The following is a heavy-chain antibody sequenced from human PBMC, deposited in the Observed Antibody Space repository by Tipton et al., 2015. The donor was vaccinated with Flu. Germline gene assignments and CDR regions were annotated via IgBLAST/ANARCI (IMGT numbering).Heavy chain of an antibody. CDR1: SGSIGSTNYF. D-gene: IGHD3-10*02. J-gene: IGHJ4*02. CDR3: ARLSYYDVDLKNFYFDY. V-gene: IGHV4-39*01. Sequence: TLSLTCTVSSGSIGSTNYFCAWIRQPPGKRLELIGSIYPSGTTYYNPSLKSRVTISADTPKSQFSLMLRSVTAADTAVYYCARLSYYDVDLKNFYFDYWGQGALVTVSS. CDR2: IYPSGTT.